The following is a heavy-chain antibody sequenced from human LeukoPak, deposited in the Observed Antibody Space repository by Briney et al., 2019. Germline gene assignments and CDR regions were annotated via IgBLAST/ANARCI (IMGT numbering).Heavy chain of an antibody. J-gene: IGHJ4*02. V-gene: IGHV1-69*05. Sequence: ASVKVSCKTSGYSFISYGISWVRQAPGQGLEWMGRIIPIFGTANYAQKFQGRVTITTDKSTSTAYMELSSLRSEDTAVYYCARGYCSSTSCKGWFDYWGQGTLVTVSS. CDR1: GYSFISYG. D-gene: IGHD2-2*01. CDR3: ARGYCSSTSCKGWFDY. CDR2: IIPIFGTA.